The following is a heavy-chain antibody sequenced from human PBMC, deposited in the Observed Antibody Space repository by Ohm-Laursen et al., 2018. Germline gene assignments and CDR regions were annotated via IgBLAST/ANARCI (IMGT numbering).Heavy chain of an antibody. CDR2: ISWDGGST. CDR3: TKERHDSSSWRAVTTMNV. V-gene: IGHV3-43*02. D-gene: IGHD6-13*01. CDR1: GFIFSRHA. Sequence: SLRLSCAASGFIFSRHAMCWLRQAPGKGLAWVSLISWDGGSTDYADSVKGRFTISRDNSKHSLYLQMNSLRTEDTALYYCTKERHDSSSWRAVTTMNVWGQETTVTFSS. J-gene: IGHJ6*02.